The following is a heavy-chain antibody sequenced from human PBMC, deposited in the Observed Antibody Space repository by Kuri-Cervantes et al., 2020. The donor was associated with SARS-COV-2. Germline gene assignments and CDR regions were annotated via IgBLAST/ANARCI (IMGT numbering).Heavy chain of an antibody. CDR2: ISSSSTI. CDR1: GFTFDDYG. Sequence: GESLKISCAASGFTFDDYGMSWVRQAPGKGLEWVSYISSSSTIYYADSVKGRFTISRDNAKNSLYLQMNSLRAEDTAVYYCAREVTIFGAVSRGFDPWGQGTLVTVSS. CDR3: AREVTIFGAVSRGFDP. J-gene: IGHJ5*02. D-gene: IGHD3-3*01. V-gene: IGHV3-69-1*01.